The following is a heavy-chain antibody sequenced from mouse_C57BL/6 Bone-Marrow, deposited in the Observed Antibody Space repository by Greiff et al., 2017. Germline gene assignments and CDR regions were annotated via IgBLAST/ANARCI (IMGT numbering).Heavy chain of an antibody. V-gene: IGHV14-4*01. CDR1: GFNIKDDY. D-gene: IGHD1-1*02. CDR2: IDPENGDT. CDR3: TTHYGWFAY. J-gene: IGHJ3*01. Sequence: VQLQQSGAELVRPGASVKLSCTASGFNIKDDYMHWVKQRPEQGLEWIGWIDPENGDTEYASKFQGKATITADTSSNTAYLQLSSLTSEDTAVYYCTTHYGWFAYWGQGTLVTVSA.